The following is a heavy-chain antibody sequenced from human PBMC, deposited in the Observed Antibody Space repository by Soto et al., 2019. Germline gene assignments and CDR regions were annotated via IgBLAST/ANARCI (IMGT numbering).Heavy chain of an antibody. CDR3: ARLTARITIFGVVIPENWFDP. D-gene: IGHD3-3*01. CDR1: GGSISSGGYY. Sequence: QVQLQESGPGLVKPSQTLSLTCTVSGGSISSGGYYWSWIRQHPGKGLEWIGYIYYSGSTYYNPSLKSRVTISVDTSKNQFSLKLSSVTAADTAVYYCARLTARITIFGVVIPENWFDPWGQGTLVTVSS. J-gene: IGHJ5*02. CDR2: IYYSGST. V-gene: IGHV4-31*03.